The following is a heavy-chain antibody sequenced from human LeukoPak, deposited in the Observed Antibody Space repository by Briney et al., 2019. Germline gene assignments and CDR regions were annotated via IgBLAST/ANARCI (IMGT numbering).Heavy chain of an antibody. D-gene: IGHD3-10*01. CDR3: APDRFGESYFDY. CDR2: ISSSGSTI. V-gene: IGHV3-48*04. J-gene: IGHJ4*02. Sequence: GGSLRLSCAASGFTFSNYNMNWVRQPPGKGLEWVSYISSSGSTIYYADSVKGRFTISRDNAKKSLYLQMNSLRAEDTAVYYCAPDRFGESYFDYWGQGTLVTVSS. CDR1: GFTFSNYN.